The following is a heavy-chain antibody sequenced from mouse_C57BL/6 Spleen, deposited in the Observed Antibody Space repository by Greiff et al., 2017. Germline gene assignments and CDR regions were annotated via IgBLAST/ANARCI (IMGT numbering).Heavy chain of an antibody. CDR1: GYSFTGYY. CDR3: ARSTTRYAMDY. Sequence: EVQLQQSGPELVKPGASVKISCKASGYSFTGYYMNWVKQSPEKSLEWIGEINPSTGGTTYNQKFKAKATLTVDKSSSTAYMQLKSLTSEDSAVYYCARSTTRYAMDYWGQGTSVTVSS. D-gene: IGHD5-1*01. J-gene: IGHJ4*01. CDR2: INPSTGGT. V-gene: IGHV1-42*01.